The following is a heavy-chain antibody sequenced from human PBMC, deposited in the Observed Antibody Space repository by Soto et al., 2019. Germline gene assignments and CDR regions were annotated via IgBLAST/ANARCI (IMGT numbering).Heavy chain of an antibody. CDR1: GDSISNLDYF. CDR3: ARGRYCLTGRCFPNWFDS. Sequence: SETLSLTCSVSGDSISNLDYFWAWIRQPPGQALEYIGYIYKSATTYYNPSFESRVAISVDTSKSQFSLNVTSLTAADTAVYFCARGRYCLTGRCFPNWFDSWGQGALVTVSS. CDR2: IYKSATT. J-gene: IGHJ5*01. V-gene: IGHV4-30-4*01. D-gene: IGHD7-27*01.